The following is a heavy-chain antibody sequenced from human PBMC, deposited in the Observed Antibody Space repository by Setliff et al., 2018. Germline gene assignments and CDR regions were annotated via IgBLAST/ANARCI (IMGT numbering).Heavy chain of an antibody. CDR1: GFTFSYAW. CDR3: TTDRAACSGSSCYNGFDV. Sequence: PGGSLRLSCAASGFTFSYAWMHWVRQAPGKGLEWVGRSKSKTAGGAIDYAAPVKGRFTISRDDSKNTLYLQMSSLKTEDTAMYYCTTDRAACSGSSCYNGFDVWDQGIMVTVSS. V-gene: IGHV3-15*07. CDR2: SKSKTAGGAI. D-gene: IGHD2-2*02. J-gene: IGHJ3*01.